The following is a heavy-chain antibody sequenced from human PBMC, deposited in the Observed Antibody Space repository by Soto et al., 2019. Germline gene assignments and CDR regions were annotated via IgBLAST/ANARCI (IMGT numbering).Heavy chain of an antibody. V-gene: IGHV3-21*01. CDR3: ARIQLRYDAFDI. CDR2: ISSSSSYI. CDR1: GFTFSSYS. D-gene: IGHD6-6*01. Sequence: EVQLVGSGGGLVKPGGSLRLSCAASGFTFSSYSMNWVRQAPGKGLEWVSSISSSSSYIYYADSVKGRFTISRDNAKNSLYLQMNSLRAEDTAVYYCARIQLRYDAFDIWGQGTMVTVSS. J-gene: IGHJ3*02.